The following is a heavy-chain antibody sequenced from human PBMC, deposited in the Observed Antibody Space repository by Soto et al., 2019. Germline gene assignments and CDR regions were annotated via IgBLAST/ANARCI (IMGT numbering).Heavy chain of an antibody. CDR2: ISYDGSNK. CDR3: AKDRLRGGFLTTATTNGMDV. V-gene: IGHV3-30*18. Sequence: GGSLRLSCAASGFTFSSYGMHWVRQAPGKGLEWVALISYDGSNKYYVDSVKGRFTISRDNSKNTLFLQMNSLRAGDTAVYYCAKDRLRGGFLTTATTNGMDVWGQGTTVTVSS. CDR1: GFTFSSYG. D-gene: IGHD1-26*01. J-gene: IGHJ6*02.